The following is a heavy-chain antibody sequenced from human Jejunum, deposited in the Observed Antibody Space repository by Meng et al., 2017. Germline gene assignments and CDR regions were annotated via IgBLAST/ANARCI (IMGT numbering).Heavy chain of an antibody. CDR3: ARQGRPGGGSGPTFDY. CDR2: INPNSGDT. D-gene: IGHD3-10*01. V-gene: IGHV1-2*06. J-gene: IGHJ4*02. Sequence: VELVQSGAEVKKPGASVKVSCKASGYTFIDHFMHWVRQAPGQGLEWMGRINPNSGDTDLAQKFLDRVTMTRDTSITTAYMELSSLTSDDTAVYFCARQGRPGGGSGPTFDYWGQGSLVTVSS. CDR1: GYTFIDHF.